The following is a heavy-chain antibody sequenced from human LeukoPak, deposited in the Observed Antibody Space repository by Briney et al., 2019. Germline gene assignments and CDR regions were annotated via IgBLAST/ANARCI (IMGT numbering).Heavy chain of an antibody. Sequence: SETLSLTCPVSGGSISSHYWSWIRQPPGKGLEWLGFIYYSRSTNYNPSLKSRVTISVDTSKNQISLKLSSVTAADTAVYYCARVLAGGLNLFDPWGQGTLVTVSS. CDR2: IYYSRST. CDR1: GGSISSHY. V-gene: IGHV4-59*11. CDR3: ARVLAGGLNLFDP. D-gene: IGHD3-16*01. J-gene: IGHJ5*02.